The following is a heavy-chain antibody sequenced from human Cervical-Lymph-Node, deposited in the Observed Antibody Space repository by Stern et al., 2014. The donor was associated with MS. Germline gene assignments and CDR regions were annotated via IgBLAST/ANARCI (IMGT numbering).Heavy chain of an antibody. J-gene: IGHJ5*02. CDR2: IKQDGSEK. Sequence: VQLVQSGGGLVQPGGSLRLSCAASGFTFSSYWMSWVRQAPGKGLEGVANIKQDGSEKYYVDSVKVRFTISRDNAKNSLYLQMNSLRAEDTAVYYCARGRRDNNWFDPWGQGTLVTVSS. CDR1: GFTFSSYW. CDR3: ARGRRDNNWFDP. D-gene: IGHD2-21*01. V-gene: IGHV3-7*01.